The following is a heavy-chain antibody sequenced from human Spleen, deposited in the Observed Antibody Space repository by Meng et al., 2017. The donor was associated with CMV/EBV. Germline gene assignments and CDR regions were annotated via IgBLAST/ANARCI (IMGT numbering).Heavy chain of an antibody. J-gene: IGHJ4*02. CDR2: INSHGSTT. V-gene: IGHV3-74*01. CDR1: GFTFSSFW. Sequence: SCAASGFTFSSFWIHWVRQAPGKGLVWVSRINSHGSTTTYAESVKGRFTISRDNAKNALYLQMKSLRLEDTAVYYCARSSPTGTAVDYWGQGTLVTVSS. CDR3: ARSSPTGTAVDY. D-gene: IGHD1/OR15-1a*01.